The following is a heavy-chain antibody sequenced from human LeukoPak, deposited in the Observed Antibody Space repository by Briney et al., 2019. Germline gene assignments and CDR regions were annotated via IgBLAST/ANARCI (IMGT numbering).Heavy chain of an antibody. CDR1: GGSFSGYY. CDR2: INHSGST. CDR3: ARASTAARPFDY. J-gene: IGHJ4*02. V-gene: IGHV4-34*01. Sequence: TPSETLSLTCAVYGGSFSGYYWSWIRQPPGKGLEWIGEINHSGSTNYNPSLKSRVTISVDTSKNQFSLKLSSVTAADTAVYYCARASTAARPFDYWGQGTLVTVSS. D-gene: IGHD6-6*01.